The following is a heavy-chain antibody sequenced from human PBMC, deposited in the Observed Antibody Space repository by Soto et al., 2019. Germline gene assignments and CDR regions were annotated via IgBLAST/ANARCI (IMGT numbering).Heavy chain of an antibody. CDR1: GGSFSGYY. D-gene: IGHD2-2*01. CDR2: INHSGST. CDR3: ARGRRIVVVPAKRPFDP. Sequence: SETLSLTCAVYGGSFSGYYWSWIRQPPGKGLEWIGEINHSGSTNYNPSLKSRVTISVDTSKNQFSLKLSSVTAADTAVYYCARGRRIVVVPAKRPFDPWGQGTLVTVSS. J-gene: IGHJ5*02. V-gene: IGHV4-34*01.